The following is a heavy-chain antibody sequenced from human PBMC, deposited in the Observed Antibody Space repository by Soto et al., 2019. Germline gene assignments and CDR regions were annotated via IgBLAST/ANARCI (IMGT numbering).Heavy chain of an antibody. CDR1: GFTFSDYY. J-gene: IGHJ6*03. Sequence: GGSLRLSCAASGFTFSDYYMSWIRQAPGKGLEWVSYISSSGSTIYYADSVKGRFTISRDNAKNSLYLQMNSLRAEDTAVYYCARAYSSSFHYYYYYMDVWGKGTTVTVSS. CDR3: ARAYSSSFHYYYYYMDV. V-gene: IGHV3-11*01. CDR2: ISSSGSTI. D-gene: IGHD6-6*01.